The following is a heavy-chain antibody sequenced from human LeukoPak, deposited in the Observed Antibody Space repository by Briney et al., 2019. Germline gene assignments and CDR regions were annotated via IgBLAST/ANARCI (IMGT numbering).Heavy chain of an antibody. CDR2: IYYSGST. CDR3: AAGGGYSYGSVDY. CDR1: GGSISSYY. J-gene: IGHJ4*02. V-gene: IGHV4-59*01. Sequence: SETLSLTCTVSGGSISSYYWSWIRQPPGRGLEWIGYIYYSGSTNYNPSLKSRVTISVDTSKNQFSLKLSSVTAADTAVYYCAAGGGYSYGSVDYWGQGTLVTVSS. D-gene: IGHD5-18*01.